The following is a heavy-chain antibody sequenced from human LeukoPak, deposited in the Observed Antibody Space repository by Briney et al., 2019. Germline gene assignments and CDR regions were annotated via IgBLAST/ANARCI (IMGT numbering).Heavy chain of an antibody. Sequence: QAGESLRLSCAASGFTFSSFWMHWVRQPPAKGLVWVSRITSDGSSTRSADSVKGRFTTSRDNAKNTLYLQLNSLRVEDTATYFCARDLGDGTPFDYWGQGTLVTVSS. CDR2: ITSDGSST. CDR1: GFTFSSFW. D-gene: IGHD1-7*01. CDR3: ARDLGDGTPFDY. J-gene: IGHJ4*02. V-gene: IGHV3-74*01.